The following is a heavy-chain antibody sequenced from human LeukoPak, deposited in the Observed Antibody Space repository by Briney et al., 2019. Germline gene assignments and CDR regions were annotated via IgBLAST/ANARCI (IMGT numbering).Heavy chain of an antibody. Sequence: PGGSLRLSCAASGFSFSNAWMSWVRQAPGKGLEWVGQIKSKTDGGTTDYAAPVKGRFTISRDDSKNTLNLQMNSLKTEDTAVYYCTTLGSGYSSFWGQGTLVTVSS. CDR2: IKSKTDGGTT. CDR1: GFSFSNAW. V-gene: IGHV3-15*01. CDR3: TTLGSGYSSF. J-gene: IGHJ4*02. D-gene: IGHD5-12*01.